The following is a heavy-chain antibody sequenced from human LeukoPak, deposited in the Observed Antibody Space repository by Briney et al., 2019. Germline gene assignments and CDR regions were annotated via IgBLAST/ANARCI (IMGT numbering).Heavy chain of an antibody. CDR2: IFYSGNT. CDR3: VRYSSGWPFDY. V-gene: IGHV4-39*01. Sequence: SETLSLTCVVSGGSISESGYYWGWIRQPPGKGLEWIGRIFYSGNTYYNPSLNSRVSMSVDTSQNQFSLKLNSVNAADTAVYFCVRYSSGWPFDYWGRGSLVTVSS. D-gene: IGHD6-19*01. J-gene: IGHJ4*01. CDR1: GGSISESGYY.